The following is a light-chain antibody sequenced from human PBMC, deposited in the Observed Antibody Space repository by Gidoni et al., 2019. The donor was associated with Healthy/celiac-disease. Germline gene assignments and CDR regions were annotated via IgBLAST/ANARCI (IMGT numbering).Light chain of an antibody. V-gene: IGKV1-39*01. CDR2: AAF. J-gene: IGKJ2*01. CDR1: QSISSY. CDR3: QQSYSTPYT. Sequence: DIQMTQSPSSLSASVGDRVTITCRASQSISSYLNWYQHEPGTTPKLLIYAAFSLQSRVPSRFSGSGSDTDFTLTISSLQPEDFATYYFQQSYSTPYTFGQGTKLEIK.